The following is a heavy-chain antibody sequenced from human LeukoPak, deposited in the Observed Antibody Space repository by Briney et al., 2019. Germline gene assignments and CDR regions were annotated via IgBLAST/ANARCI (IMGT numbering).Heavy chain of an antibody. V-gene: IGHV3-43*02. J-gene: IGHJ4*02. Sequence: GGSLRLSCAASGFTFDDYAMHWVRQAPGEGLEWVSLIIGDGGSTYYADSVKGRFTISIDNSKNSLYLQMNSLRTEDTALYYCAKDIGFSVGSLEYWGQGTLVTVSS. D-gene: IGHD2-2*01. CDR3: AKDIGFSVGSLEY. CDR2: IIGDGGST. CDR1: GFTFDDYA.